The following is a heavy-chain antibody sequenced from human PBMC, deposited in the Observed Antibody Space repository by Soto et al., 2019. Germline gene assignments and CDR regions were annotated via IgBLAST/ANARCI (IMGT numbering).Heavy chain of an antibody. D-gene: IGHD2-8*01. Sequence: ASVKVCCKASGYTFTAYYMHWVRQAPGQGLEWMGWVNPGNGTTSFAQKFQGRVTMTRDTSISTAYMELSGLRSVDTAMYYCARDTYANFDYWGQGTLVTVSS. CDR3: ARDTYANFDY. J-gene: IGHJ4*02. CDR2: VNPGNGTT. V-gene: IGHV1-2*02. CDR1: GYTFTAYY.